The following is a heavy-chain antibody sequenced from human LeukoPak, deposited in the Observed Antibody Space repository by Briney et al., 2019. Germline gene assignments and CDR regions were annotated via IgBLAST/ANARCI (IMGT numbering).Heavy chain of an antibody. CDR3: ARGVVAAAGRTFDF. V-gene: IGHV4-4*07. CDR1: GGSISSYY. D-gene: IGHD6-13*01. Sequence: PSETLSLTCTVSGGSISSYYWSWIRQPAGKGLEWIGRIYTSGSTNYNPSLRGRVTTSVATSKNQFSLKLSSVTAADTAVYYCARGVVAAAGRTFDFWGQGTLVTVSS. CDR2: IYTSGST. J-gene: IGHJ4*02.